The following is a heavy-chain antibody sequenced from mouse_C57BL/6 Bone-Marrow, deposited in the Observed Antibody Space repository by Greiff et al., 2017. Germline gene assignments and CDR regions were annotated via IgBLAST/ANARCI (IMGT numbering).Heavy chain of an antibody. CDR2: IYPSDSET. J-gene: IGHJ2*01. CDR1: GYTFTSYW. D-gene: IGHD2-2*01. Sequence: VQLQQPGAELVRPGSSVKLSCKASGYTFTSYWMDWVKQRSGQGLEWIGNIYPSDSETHYNQKFKDKATLTVDKSSSTAYMQLSSLTSEDSAVYYCARRKVISFDYWGQGTTLTVSS. V-gene: IGHV1-61*01. CDR3: ARRKVISFDY.